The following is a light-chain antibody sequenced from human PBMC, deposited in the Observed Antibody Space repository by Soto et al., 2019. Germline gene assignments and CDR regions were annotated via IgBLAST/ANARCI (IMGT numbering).Light chain of an antibody. Sequence: QLVLTQPPSASASLGASVTLTCTLSSGYSNYKVDWYQQRPGKGPRFVMRVGTGGIVGSKGDGIPDRFSVLGSGLNRYLTFKNIQEEDESDYHCGADHGSGSNFVVFGGGTKVTVL. CDR3: GADHGSGSNFVV. V-gene: IGLV9-49*01. J-gene: IGLJ2*01. CDR1: SGYSNYK. CDR2: VGTGGIVG.